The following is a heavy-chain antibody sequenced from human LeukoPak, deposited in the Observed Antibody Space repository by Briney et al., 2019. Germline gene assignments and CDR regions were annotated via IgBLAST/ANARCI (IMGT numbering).Heavy chain of an antibody. CDR3: AREGVRHHYYYMDV. CDR2: INHSGST. J-gene: IGHJ6*03. V-gene: IGHV4-34*01. CDR1: GGSFSGYY. D-gene: IGHD3-10*01. Sequence: PSETLSLTCAVYGGSFSGYYWSWIRQPPGKGLEWIGEINHSGSTNSNPSLKSRVTISVDTSKNQFSLKLSSVTAADTAVYYCAREGVRHHYYYMDVWGKGTTVTVSS.